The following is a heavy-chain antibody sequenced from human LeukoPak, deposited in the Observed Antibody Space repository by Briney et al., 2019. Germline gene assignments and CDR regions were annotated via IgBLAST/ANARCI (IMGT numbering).Heavy chain of an antibody. CDR3: ARDRATLGAFDI. V-gene: IGHV4-34*01. D-gene: IGHD2-15*01. CDR1: GGSFSGYY. Sequence: SETLSLTCAVYGGSFSGYYWSWIRQPPGKGLEWIGEINHSGSTNYNPSLKSRVTISVDTSKNQFSLKLSSVTAADTAVYYCARDRATLGAFDIWGQGTMVTVSS. J-gene: IGHJ3*02. CDR2: INHSGST.